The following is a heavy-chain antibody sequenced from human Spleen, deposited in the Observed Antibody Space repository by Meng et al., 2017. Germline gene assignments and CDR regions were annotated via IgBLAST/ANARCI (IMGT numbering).Heavy chain of an antibody. D-gene: IGHD2-2*01. CDR2: IDTKTGSP. V-gene: IGHV7-4-1*02. CDR3: TRDGYSDCSRTSCFDY. Sequence: QVQVVESGAGVNDTGAPVKVSCKASGYTFTSYGISGVRQAPGQGLEWMGWIDTKTGSPRYAQGFKGRLVFSSDTSVSTAYLEISGLKADDTAVYYCTRDGYSDCSRTSCFDYWGQGTLVTVSS. CDR1: GYTFTSYG. J-gene: IGHJ4*02.